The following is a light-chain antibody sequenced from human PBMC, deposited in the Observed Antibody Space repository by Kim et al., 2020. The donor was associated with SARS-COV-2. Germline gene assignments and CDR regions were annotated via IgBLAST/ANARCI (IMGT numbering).Light chain of an antibody. CDR2: ATS. V-gene: IGKV3-20*01. CDR3: QQFGGSPLYT. J-gene: IGKJ2*01. CDR1: QSVISNY. Sequence: SPGERATLSCRASQSVISNYLAWYQRKPGQPPRLLIYATSSRATGIPDRFSGSGSGTDFTLTISRLEPEDFAVYFCQQFGGSPLYTFGQGTKLEI.